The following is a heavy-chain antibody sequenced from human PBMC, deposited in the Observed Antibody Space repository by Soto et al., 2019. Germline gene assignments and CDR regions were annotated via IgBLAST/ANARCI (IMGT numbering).Heavy chain of an antibody. J-gene: IGHJ4*02. CDR1: GFTFSSYW. CDR2: IKQDGSEK. D-gene: IGHD3-16*02. CDR3: ARGLLTFGGVIVVAFDF. Sequence: PGGSLRLSCAASGFTFSSYWMSWVRQAPGKGLEWVANIKQDGSEKYYVDSVKGRFTISRDHDKNSLYLQMNSLRAEDTAVYYCARGLLTFGGVIVVAFDFWGLGTLVTVSS. V-gene: IGHV3-7*03.